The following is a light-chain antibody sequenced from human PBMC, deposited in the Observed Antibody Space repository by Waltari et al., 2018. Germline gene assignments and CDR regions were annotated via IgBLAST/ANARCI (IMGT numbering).Light chain of an antibody. J-gene: IGKJ1*01. Sequence: DIVMTQSPATLSLSPGESATLSCRASQSVRSTFAWFQQKPGQPPRLLIYGTSTRATGIPARFSGSGSGTEFSLTISSLQPEDFATYYCQQYAHWPWTFGQGTRVEAK. CDR2: GTS. CDR3: QQYAHWPWT. CDR1: QSVRST. V-gene: IGKV3D-15*01.